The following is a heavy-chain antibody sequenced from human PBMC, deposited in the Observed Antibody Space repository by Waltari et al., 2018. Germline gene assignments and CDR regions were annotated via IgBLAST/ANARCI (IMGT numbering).Heavy chain of an antibody. J-gene: IGHJ5*02. D-gene: IGHD7-27*01. V-gene: IGHV3-21*01. CDR1: GFSFSPYN. CDR2: VSSNGAYI. Sequence: EVQLMESGGGLVKPGGSLRLSCAASGFSFSPYNMNGVRQAPGKGLEWVSSVSSNGAYIHYADSVRGRFTISRDNAKTSLYLQMNGLRDEDTAVYYCARGGWGFYLDLWGQGALVTVSS. CDR3: ARGGWGFYLDL.